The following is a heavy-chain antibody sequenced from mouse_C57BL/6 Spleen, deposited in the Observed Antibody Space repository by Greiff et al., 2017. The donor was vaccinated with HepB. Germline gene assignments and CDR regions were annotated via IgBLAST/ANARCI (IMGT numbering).Heavy chain of an antibody. V-gene: IGHV3-6*01. CDR2: ISYDGSN. CDR3: ARRYYGSSFDY. Sequence: EVKLMESGPGLVKPSQSLSHTCSVTGYSITSGYYWNWIRQFPGNKLEWMGYISYDGSNNYNPSLKNRISITRDTSKNQFFLKLNSVTTEDTATYYCARRYYGSSFDYWGQGTTLTVSS. CDR1: GYSITSGYY. J-gene: IGHJ2*01. D-gene: IGHD1-1*01.